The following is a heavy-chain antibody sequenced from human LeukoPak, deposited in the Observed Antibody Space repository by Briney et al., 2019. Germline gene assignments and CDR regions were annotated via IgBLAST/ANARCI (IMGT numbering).Heavy chain of an antibody. CDR1: GFTFSSYA. Sequence: GGSLRLSLPASGFTFSSYAMNWVRQAPGKGLEWVSSISSSSDYIYYADSVKGRFTISRDNAKNSVYLQMNSLRVEDTAVYYCARTPRGGVTAIYCGQGTLVTVSS. CDR2: ISSSSDYI. J-gene: IGHJ4*02. CDR3: ARTPRGGVTAIY. V-gene: IGHV3-21*01. D-gene: IGHD2-21*02.